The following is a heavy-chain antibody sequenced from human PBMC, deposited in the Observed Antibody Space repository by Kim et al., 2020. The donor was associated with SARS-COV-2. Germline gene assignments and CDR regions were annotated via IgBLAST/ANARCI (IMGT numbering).Heavy chain of an antibody. J-gene: IGHJ6*02. CDR1: GGSISSSSYY. D-gene: IGHD4-17*01. Sequence: SETLSLTCTXSGGSISSSSYYWGWIRQPPGKGLEWIGSIYYSGSTYYNPSLKSRVTISVDTSKNQFSLKLSSVTAADTAVYYCARDYGDYVNYYYGMDVWGQGTTVTVSS. V-gene: IGHV4-39*07. CDR3: ARDYGDYVNYYYGMDV. CDR2: IYYSGST.